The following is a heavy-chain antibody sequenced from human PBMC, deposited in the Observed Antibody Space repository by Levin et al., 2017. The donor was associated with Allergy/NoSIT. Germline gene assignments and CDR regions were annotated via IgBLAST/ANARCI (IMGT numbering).Heavy chain of an antibody. Sequence: SQTLSLTCTVSGGSISSYYWSWIRQPAGKGLEWIGRIYTSGSTNYNPSLKSRVTMSVDTSKNQFSLKLSSVTAADTAVYYCARVISSSSWYEDYYYYGMDVWGQGTTVTVSS. J-gene: IGHJ6*02. D-gene: IGHD6-13*01. V-gene: IGHV4-4*07. CDR1: GGSISSYY. CDR2: IYTSGST. CDR3: ARVISSSSWYEDYYYYGMDV.